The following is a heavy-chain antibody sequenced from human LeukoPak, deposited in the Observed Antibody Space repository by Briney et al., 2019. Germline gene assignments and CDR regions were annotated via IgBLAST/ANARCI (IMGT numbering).Heavy chain of an antibody. V-gene: IGHV4-30-4*07. J-gene: IGHJ4*02. CDR1: GGCISSGGYS. D-gene: IGHD2-15*01. CDR2: IYYSGST. CDR3: ARSKLTKYCSDGSCSRGPFDY. Sequence: SETLSLTCTVSGGCISSGGYSWSWIRQPPGKGLEWIGYIYYSGSTYYNPSLKSRVTISVDTSKNQFSLKLSSVTAADTAVYYCARSKLTKYCSDGSCSRGPFDYWGQGTLVTVSS.